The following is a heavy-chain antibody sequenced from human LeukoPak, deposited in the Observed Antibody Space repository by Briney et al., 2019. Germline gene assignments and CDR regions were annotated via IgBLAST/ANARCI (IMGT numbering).Heavy chain of an antibody. J-gene: IGHJ4*02. V-gene: IGHV1-18*01. CDR1: GGTFSSYA. Sequence: GASVKVSCKASGGTFSSYAISWVRQAPGQGLEWMGWINPDSGHANYAQKFQGRVTTTTHTSTTTAYMELRSLRSEDTAVYYCARELWSGNYNVWGQGTLVTVSS. CDR2: INPDSGHA. CDR3: ARELWSGNYNV. D-gene: IGHD3-3*01.